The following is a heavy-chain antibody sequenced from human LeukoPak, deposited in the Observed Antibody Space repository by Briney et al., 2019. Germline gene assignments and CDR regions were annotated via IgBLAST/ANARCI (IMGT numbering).Heavy chain of an antibody. Sequence: ASVKVSCKASGYTFTSYDINWVRQATGQGLEWMGWMNPNSGNTGYAQKFQGRVTMTRDMSTSTVYMELSSLRSEDTAVYYCARDRYSSSWYSNDYYYMDVWGKGTTVTVSS. J-gene: IGHJ6*03. CDR3: ARDRYSSSWYSNDYYYMDV. D-gene: IGHD6-13*01. CDR1: GYTFTSYD. CDR2: MNPNSGNT. V-gene: IGHV1-8*02.